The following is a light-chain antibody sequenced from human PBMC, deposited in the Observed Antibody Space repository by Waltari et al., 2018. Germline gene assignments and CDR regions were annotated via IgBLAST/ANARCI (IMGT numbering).Light chain of an antibody. CDR3: CSYAGSTSWV. CDR2: EGS. V-gene: IGLV2-23*01. Sequence: QSALTQPASVSGSPRQSITIFCTGTSSDVGSFNLVSWYQQYPGKAPKLMIYEGSKRPSGVSNRFSGSKSGNTASLTISGLQADDEADYYCCSYAGSTSWVFGGGTKVTVL. CDR1: SSDVGSFNL. J-gene: IGLJ3*02.